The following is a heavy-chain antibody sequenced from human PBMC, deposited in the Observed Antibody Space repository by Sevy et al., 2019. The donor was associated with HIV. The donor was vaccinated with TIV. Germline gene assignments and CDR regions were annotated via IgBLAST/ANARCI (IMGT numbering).Heavy chain of an antibody. CDR2: ISGSGGST. V-gene: IGHV3-23*01. Sequence: HGGSLRLSCAASGFTFSSYAMSWVRQAPGKGLEWVSAISGSGGSTYYADSVKGRFTISRDNSKNTLYLQMNSLRAEDTAVYYCAKDLPFRDARGAFDYWGQGTLVTVSS. CDR1: GFTFSSYA. J-gene: IGHJ4*02. D-gene: IGHD1-26*01. CDR3: AKDLPFRDARGAFDY.